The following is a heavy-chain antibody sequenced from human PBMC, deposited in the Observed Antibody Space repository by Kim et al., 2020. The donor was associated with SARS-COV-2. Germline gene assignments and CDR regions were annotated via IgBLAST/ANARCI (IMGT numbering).Heavy chain of an antibody. Sequence: GGSLRLSCSASGFTFSTYNMHWVRQAPGKGLQYISGINTNGGSTYYTDSVKGRFTISRDNSKNTLYLQMSSLRTDDTAVYYCYASGTYIHWGQGTLVTVSS. CDR3: YASGTYIH. J-gene: IGHJ4*02. V-gene: IGHV3-64D*06. D-gene: IGHD3-10*01. CDR1: GFTFSTYN. CDR2: INTNGGST.